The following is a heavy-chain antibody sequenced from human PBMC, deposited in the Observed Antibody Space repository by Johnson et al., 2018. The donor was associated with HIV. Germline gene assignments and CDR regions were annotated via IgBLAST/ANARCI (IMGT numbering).Heavy chain of an antibody. CDR2: ISGSGGST. J-gene: IGHJ3*02. Sequence: MLLVESGGGLVQPGGSLRLSCAASGFTFSSYAMSWVRQAPGKGLEWVSAISGSGGSTYYAASVKGRFTISRDNSKNTLYLQINSLKVEDTAVYYCASAQGSGEGAFDIWGQGTMVTVSS. V-gene: IGHV3-23*04. CDR1: GFTFSSYA. CDR3: ASAQGSGEGAFDI. D-gene: IGHD2-21*01.